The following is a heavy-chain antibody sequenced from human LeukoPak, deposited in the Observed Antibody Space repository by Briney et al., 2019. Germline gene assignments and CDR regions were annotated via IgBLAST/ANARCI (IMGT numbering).Heavy chain of an antibody. D-gene: IGHD3-10*01. Sequence: GGSLRLSCAASGFTFSSYAVSWVRQAPGKGLEWVSAISGSGGSTYYADSVKGRFTISRDNSKNTLYLQMNSLRAEDTAVYYCAFGGGRNYFDYWGQGTLVTVSS. J-gene: IGHJ4*02. CDR1: GFTFSSYA. CDR2: ISGSGGST. V-gene: IGHV3-23*01. CDR3: AFGGGRNYFDY.